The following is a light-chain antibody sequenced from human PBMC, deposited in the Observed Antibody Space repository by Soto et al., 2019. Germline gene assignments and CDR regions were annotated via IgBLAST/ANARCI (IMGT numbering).Light chain of an antibody. CDR2: DVS. CDR1: SSDVGAYNY. V-gene: IGLV2-14*03. Sequence: QSALTQPASVSGSPGQSITISCTGTSSDVGAYNYVSWYQHHPGKVPRLMIFDVSNRPSGVSNRFSGSKSGNTASLTISGLQAEDEADYYCRSYSRSSPYVFGAGTKLTVL. CDR3: RSYSRSSPYV. J-gene: IGLJ1*01.